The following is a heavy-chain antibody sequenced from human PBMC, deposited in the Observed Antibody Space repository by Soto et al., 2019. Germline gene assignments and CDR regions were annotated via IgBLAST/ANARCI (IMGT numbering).Heavy chain of an antibody. J-gene: IGHJ4*02. CDR3: TKGGWGSVCDY. CDR1: GFTFSSTA. D-gene: IGHD7-27*01. CDR2: IGRGGDR. V-gene: IGHV3-23*01. Sequence: EGQLLESGGGLVQPGGSLRLSCTASGFTFSSTAMSWVRQAPGKGLEWVSGIGRGGDRHYADSVRGRFTISRENSKNTVYPQMTSLRADDTALYCCTKGGWGSVCDYWGQGTLLTVSS.